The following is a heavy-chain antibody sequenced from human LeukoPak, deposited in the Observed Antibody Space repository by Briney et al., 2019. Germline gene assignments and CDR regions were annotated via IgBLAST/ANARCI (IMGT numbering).Heavy chain of an antibody. CDR1: GFTFSDYY. CDR2: IYSDGTT. J-gene: IGHJ3*02. V-gene: IGHV3-53*05. D-gene: IGHD1-26*01. CDR3: ASARGSYYYAFDI. Sequence: GGSLRLSCAASGFTFSDYYMSWIRQAPGKGLEWVSVIYSDGTTYYADSVKGRFTISRDNAKNSLYLQMNRLRAEDMALYYCASARGSYYYAFDIWGQGTMVTVSS.